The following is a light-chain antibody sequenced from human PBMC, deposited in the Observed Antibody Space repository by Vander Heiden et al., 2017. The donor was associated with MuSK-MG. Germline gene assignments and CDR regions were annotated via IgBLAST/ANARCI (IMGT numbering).Light chain of an antibody. Sequence: DIQLTQSPSTLSASVGDRVTITCRASETVSDWLAWYQQKPGKAPKLLIFDGSSLERGVPSRFSGSGSGTEFTLTIRTLHPDDFASYFCHQDNDYPYTFGQGTKLEIK. J-gene: IGKJ2*01. V-gene: IGKV1-5*01. CDR3: HQDNDYPYT. CDR2: DGS. CDR1: ETVSDW.